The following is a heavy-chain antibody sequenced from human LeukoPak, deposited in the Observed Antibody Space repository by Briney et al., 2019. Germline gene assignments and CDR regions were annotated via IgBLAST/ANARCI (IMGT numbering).Heavy chain of an antibody. Sequence: GASVKVSCKASGYTFTGYYMHWVRQAPGQGLEWMGWINPNSGGTNYAQKFQGRVTMTRDTSISTAYMEMSRLRSDDTAVYYCARDPSSSGELDYWGQGTLVTVSS. V-gene: IGHV1-2*02. CDR3: ARDPSSSGELDY. D-gene: IGHD6-19*01. J-gene: IGHJ4*02. CDR2: INPNSGGT. CDR1: GYTFTGYY.